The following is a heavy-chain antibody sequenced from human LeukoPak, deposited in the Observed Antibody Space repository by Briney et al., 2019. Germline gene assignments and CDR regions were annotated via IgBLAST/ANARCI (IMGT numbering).Heavy chain of an antibody. CDR2: IRYDGSNK. J-gene: IGHJ4*02. Sequence: PGGSLRLSCAASGFTFSSYGMHWVRQAPGKGLEWVAFIRYDGSNKYYADSVKGRFTISRDNSKNTLYLQMNSLRAEDTAVYYCAKEKISYGSSSGQGYWGQGTLVTVSS. V-gene: IGHV3-30*02. CDR3: AKEKISYGSSSGQGY. D-gene: IGHD6-6*01. CDR1: GFTFSSYG.